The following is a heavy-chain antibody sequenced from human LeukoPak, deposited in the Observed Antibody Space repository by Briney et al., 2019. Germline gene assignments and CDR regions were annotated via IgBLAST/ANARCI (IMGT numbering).Heavy chain of an antibody. J-gene: IGHJ4*02. V-gene: IGHV3-30*18. CDR3: AKDHSSGWFSRLFDY. D-gene: IGHD6-19*01. CDR2: ISYEGSNK. CDR1: GFTFSIYG. Sequence: GRSLRLSCAASGFTFSIYGMHWVRKPPGKGLEWVAVISYEGSNKYYADSVQGRFTISRDNSKNTLYLQMNSLRAEDTAVYYCAKDHSSGWFSRLFDYWGQGTLVTVSS.